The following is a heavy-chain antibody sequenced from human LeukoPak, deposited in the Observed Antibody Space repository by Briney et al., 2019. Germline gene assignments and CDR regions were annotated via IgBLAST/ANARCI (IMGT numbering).Heavy chain of an antibody. Sequence: GGSLRLSCAASGFTFSSCGMHWVRQAPGKGLEWVAVIWYDGSNKYYADSVKGRFTISRDNSKNTLYLQMNSLRAEDTAVYYCARETSIAAAGERYYYGMDVWGQGTTVTVSS. J-gene: IGHJ6*02. CDR1: GFTFSSCG. D-gene: IGHD6-13*01. V-gene: IGHV3-33*01. CDR3: ARETSIAAAGERYYYGMDV. CDR2: IWYDGSNK.